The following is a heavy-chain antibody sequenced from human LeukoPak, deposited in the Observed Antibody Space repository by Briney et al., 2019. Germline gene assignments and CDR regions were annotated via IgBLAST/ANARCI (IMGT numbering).Heavy chain of an antibody. Sequence: ASVKVSCKASGGTFSSYAISWVRQAPGQGLEWMGRIIPILGIANYAQKFQGRVTITADKSTSTAYMELSSLRSEDTAVYYCASRGQSGGDGYNILDYWGQGTLVTVPS. V-gene: IGHV1-69*04. J-gene: IGHJ4*02. CDR3: ASRGQSGGDGYNILDY. CDR2: IIPILGIA. D-gene: IGHD5-24*01. CDR1: GGTFSSYA.